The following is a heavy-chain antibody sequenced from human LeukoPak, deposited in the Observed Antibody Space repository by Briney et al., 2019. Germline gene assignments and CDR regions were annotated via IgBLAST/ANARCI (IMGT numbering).Heavy chain of an antibody. CDR3: ARVAVVAATPRYFDY. V-gene: IGHV4-38-2*01. CDR1: GYSISRGYY. CDR2: IYHSGST. J-gene: IGHJ4*02. D-gene: IGHD2-15*01. Sequence: SETLSLTCGVSGYSISRGYYWGWIRKPPGKGLEWIGSIYHSGSTYYNPSLKSRVTISVDTSKNQLSLKLSPVTAADTAVYYCARVAVVAATPRYFDYLGQGTLVTVSS.